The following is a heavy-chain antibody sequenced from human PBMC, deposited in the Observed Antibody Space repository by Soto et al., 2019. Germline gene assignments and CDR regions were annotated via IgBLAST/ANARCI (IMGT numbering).Heavy chain of an antibody. J-gene: IGHJ3*02. Sequence: CKGAGYAFTRSAVQWLRKKRGQRLEWIGWIVVGSGNTNYAQKFQERVTITRDMSTSTAYMELSSLRSEDTAVYYCAASGIDSSGYYPLRAFDIWGQGTMVTVSS. CDR1: GYAFTRSA. CDR3: AASGIDSSGYYPLRAFDI. CDR2: IVVGSGNT. D-gene: IGHD3-22*01. V-gene: IGHV1-58*01.